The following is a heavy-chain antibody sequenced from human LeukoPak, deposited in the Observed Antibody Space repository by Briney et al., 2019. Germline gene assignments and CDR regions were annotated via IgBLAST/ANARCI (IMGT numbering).Heavy chain of an antibody. J-gene: IGHJ4*02. CDR1: GGTFSSYA. Sequence: ASVKVSCKASGGTFSSYAISWVRQAPGQGLEWMGRIIPIFGTANYAQKFQGRVTITTDESTSTAYMELSSLRSEDTAVYYCARYLAPRNYGGNSPFDYWGQGTLVTVSS. CDR2: IIPIFGTA. V-gene: IGHV1-69*05. CDR3: ARYLAPRNYGGNSPFDY. D-gene: IGHD4-23*01.